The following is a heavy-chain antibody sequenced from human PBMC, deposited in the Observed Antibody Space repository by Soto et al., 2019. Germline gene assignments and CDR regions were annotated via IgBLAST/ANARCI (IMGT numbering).Heavy chain of an antibody. CDR3: ARVWGGAFDF. CDR2: IYYSGST. V-gene: IGHV4-59*01. D-gene: IGHD3-10*01. Sequence: QVQLQESGPGLVKPSETLSLTCTVSGGSISSYYWSWIRQPPGKGLEWIGYIYYSGSTNYNPSLSSRVTISVDTSKNQFSLKLSSVTAADTAVYYCARVWGGAFDFWGQGTMVTVSS. CDR1: GGSISSYY. J-gene: IGHJ3*01.